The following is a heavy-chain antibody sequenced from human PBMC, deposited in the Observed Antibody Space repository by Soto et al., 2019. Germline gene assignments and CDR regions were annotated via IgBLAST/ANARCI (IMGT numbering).Heavy chain of an antibody. CDR3: AHDSVAYYGFDY. J-gene: IGHJ4*02. CDR1: GFSLSTSGVG. Sequence: QITLKESGPTLVKPTQTLTLTCTFSGFSLSTSGVGVGWIRQPPGKALEWLAHIYWDDDKRYNPSLKSRLTITKDTSKKQVVLTMTNMDPVDTATYYCAHDSVAYYGFDYWGQGTLVTVSS. V-gene: IGHV2-5*02. CDR2: IYWDDDK. D-gene: IGHD3-22*01.